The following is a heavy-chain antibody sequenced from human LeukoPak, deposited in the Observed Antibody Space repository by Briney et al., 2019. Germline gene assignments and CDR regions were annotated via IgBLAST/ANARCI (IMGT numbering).Heavy chain of an antibody. CDR3: ARSPPWFGVYYFDY. J-gene: IGHJ4*02. D-gene: IGHD3-10*01. Sequence: SETLSLTCTVSGDSISSGNYWGWIRQPPGKGLEWIGSIFHTGSTNYNPSLKSRVTMSVDTSKNQFSLKLSSVTAADTAVYYCARSPPWFGVYYFDYWGQGTLVTVSS. CDR1: GDSISSGNY. V-gene: IGHV4-38-2*02. CDR2: IFHTGST.